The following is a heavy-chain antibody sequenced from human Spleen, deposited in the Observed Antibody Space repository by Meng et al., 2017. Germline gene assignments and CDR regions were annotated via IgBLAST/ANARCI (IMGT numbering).Heavy chain of an antibody. J-gene: IGHJ3*02. Sequence: GESLKISCAVSGVTFSGSDIHWVRQASGKGLEWVGRIETKPNNYATSYGESLRGRFTISRDDSKNMANLQMNSLETEDTALYYGTIYTRGHIWGQGSMVTVSS. V-gene: IGHV3-73*01. CDR3: TIYTRGHI. CDR1: GVTFSGSD. D-gene: IGHD4-11*01. CDR2: IETKPNNYAT.